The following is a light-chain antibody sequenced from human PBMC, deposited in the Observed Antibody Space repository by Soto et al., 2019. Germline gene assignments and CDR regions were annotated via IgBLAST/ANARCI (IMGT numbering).Light chain of an antibody. CDR1: QSVSSY. J-gene: IGKJ4*01. V-gene: IGKV3-11*01. CDR3: QQRSNQLT. CDR2: DAS. Sequence: EIVLTQSPATLSLSPGERATLSCRASQSVSSYLAWYQQKPGQAPRLLIYDASNRATGIPARFSGSGSGTDFTLIISCLEPEDFAVYYCQQRSNQLTFGGGTKVEIK.